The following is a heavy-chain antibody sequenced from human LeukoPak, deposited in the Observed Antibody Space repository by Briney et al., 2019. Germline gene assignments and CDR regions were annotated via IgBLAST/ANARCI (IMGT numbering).Heavy chain of an antibody. J-gene: IGHJ6*03. Sequence: ASVKVSCKASGYTFTGYYMHWVRQAPGQGLEWMGWINPNSGGTNYAQRFQGRVTMTRDTSISTVYMELSRLRSDDTAVYYCARAGLGYSSSWDYYYYMDVWGKGTTVTISS. CDR1: GYTFTGYY. CDR3: ARAGLGYSSSWDYYYYMDV. D-gene: IGHD6-13*01. CDR2: INPNSGGT. V-gene: IGHV1-2*02.